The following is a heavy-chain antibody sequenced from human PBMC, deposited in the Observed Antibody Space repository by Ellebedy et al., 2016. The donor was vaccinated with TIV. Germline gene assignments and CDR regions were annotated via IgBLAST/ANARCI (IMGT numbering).Heavy chain of an antibody. CDR2: ISGYNGNT. V-gene: IGHV1-18*01. J-gene: IGHJ4*02. D-gene: IGHD5-12*01. CDR1: GYTFTGYG. Sequence: AASVKVSCKASGYTFTGYGISWVRQAPGQGLEWMGWISGYNGNTTYAQKFQGRVTVTTDTSTSKAYMELRSLRSDDTAVYYCAREGRYSGDPFDYWGQGTLVTVSS. CDR3: AREGRYSGDPFDY.